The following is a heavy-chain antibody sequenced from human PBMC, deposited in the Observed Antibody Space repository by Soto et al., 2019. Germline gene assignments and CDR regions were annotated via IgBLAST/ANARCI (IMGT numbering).Heavy chain of an antibody. J-gene: IGHJ4*02. CDR2: MNPNSGNT. Sequence: ASVKVSCKASGYTFTSYDINWVRQATGQGLEWMGWMNPNSGNTGYAQKFQGRVTMTRNTSISTAYMELSSLRSEDTAVCYCARGSSSVVSRGYWGQGTLVTVYS. CDR3: ARGSSSVVSRGY. V-gene: IGHV1-8*01. D-gene: IGHD6-6*01. CDR1: GYTFTSYD.